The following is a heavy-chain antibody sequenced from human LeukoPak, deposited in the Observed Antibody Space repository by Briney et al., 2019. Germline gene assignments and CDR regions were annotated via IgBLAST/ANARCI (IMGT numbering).Heavy chain of an antibody. CDR1: GFTFSDYY. Sequence: GGSLRLSCAASGFTFSDYYMSWIRQAPGKGLEWVSYISSSGSTIYYADSVKGRFTISRHNAKNSLYLQMNSLRAEDTAVYYCARDPYYYDSSGIDDWGQGTLVTVSS. V-gene: IGHV3-11*04. CDR2: ISSSGSTI. J-gene: IGHJ4*02. D-gene: IGHD3-22*01. CDR3: ARDPYYYDSSGIDD.